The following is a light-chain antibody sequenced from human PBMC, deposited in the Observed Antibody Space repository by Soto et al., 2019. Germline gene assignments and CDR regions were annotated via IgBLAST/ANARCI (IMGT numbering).Light chain of an antibody. CDR1: QSINTW. CDR3: QQYDTYSGT. V-gene: IGKV1-5*03. CDR2: RAP. Sequence: DIQMTQSPSTLSASVGDRVTITCRASQSINTWLAWYQKKPGKAPKLLIYRAPSLESGVPSRFSGSGSGTEFTLTISSLQPDDFSTYYGQQYDTYSGTFGPGTKVDIK. J-gene: IGKJ3*01.